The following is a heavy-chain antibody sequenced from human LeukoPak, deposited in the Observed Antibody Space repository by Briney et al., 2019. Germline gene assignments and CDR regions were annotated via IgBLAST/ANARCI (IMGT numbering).Heavy chain of an antibody. Sequence: PSETLSLTCTVSGGSISSYYWSWIRQPPGKGQEWIGEINHSRSTNYNPSLKSRVTISVDTSKNQFSLKLSSVTAADTAVYYCARGYCSSTSCYFGYYYYGMDVWGQGTTVTVSS. CDR2: INHSRST. CDR3: ARGYCSSTSCYFGYYYYGMDV. J-gene: IGHJ6*02. CDR1: GGSISSYY. D-gene: IGHD2-2*01. V-gene: IGHV4-34*01.